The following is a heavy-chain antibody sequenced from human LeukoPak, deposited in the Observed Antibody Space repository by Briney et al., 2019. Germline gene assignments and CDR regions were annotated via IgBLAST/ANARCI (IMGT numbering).Heavy chain of an antibody. CDR1: GGSISSYY. CDR3: ARGPVDIVATFYFDY. CDR2: INHSGST. V-gene: IGHV4-34*01. D-gene: IGHD5-12*01. J-gene: IGHJ4*02. Sequence: SETLSLTCTVSGGSISSYYWSWIRQPPGKGLEWIGEINHSGSTNYNPSLKSRVTISVDTSKNQFSLKLSSVTAADTAVYYCARGPVDIVATFYFDYWGQGTLVTVSS.